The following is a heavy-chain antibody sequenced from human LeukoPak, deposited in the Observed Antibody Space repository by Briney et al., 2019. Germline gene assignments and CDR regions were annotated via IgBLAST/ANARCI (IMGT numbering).Heavy chain of an antibody. CDR2: ISRDGRDK. D-gene: IGHD6-6*01. J-gene: IGHJ4*02. CDR3: AKDPRIAAAYYFDY. V-gene: IGHV3-30*18. CDR1: GFTFSSYA. Sequence: PGRSLRLSCVASGFTFSSYAMHWVRQALGKGLEWVAVISRDGRDKHHADSVKGRFTISRDNSKNTLYLQMNSLSAEDTAVYFCAKDPRIAAAYYFDYWGQGTLVTVSS.